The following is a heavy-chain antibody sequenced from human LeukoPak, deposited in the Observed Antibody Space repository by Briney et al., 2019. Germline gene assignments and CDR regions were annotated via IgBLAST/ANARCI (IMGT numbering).Heavy chain of an antibody. V-gene: IGHV4-34*01. J-gene: IGHJ5*02. CDR2: INHSGST. D-gene: IGHD3-22*01. CDR1: GGSFSGYY. Sequence: PSETLPLTCAVYGGSFSGYYWSWIRQPPGKGLEWIGEINHSGSTNYNPSLKSRVTISVDTSKNQFSLKLSSVTAADTAVYYCARGPQSDSSGYEGGHNWFDPWGQGTLVTVSS. CDR3: ARGPQSDSSGYEGGHNWFDP.